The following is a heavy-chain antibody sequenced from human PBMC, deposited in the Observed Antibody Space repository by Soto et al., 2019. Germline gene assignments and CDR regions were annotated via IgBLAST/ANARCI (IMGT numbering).Heavy chain of an antibody. CDR3: ARDHYYDSSGYNYYYGMDV. J-gene: IGHJ6*02. CDR1: GGSISSGGYS. V-gene: IGHV4-30-2*01. Sequence: PSETLSLTCAVSGGSISSGGYSWSWIRHPPGKGLEWIGYIYHSGSTYYNPSLKSRVTISVDRSKNQFSLKLSSVTAADTAVYYCARDHYYDSSGYNYYYGMDVWGQGTTVTVSS. D-gene: IGHD3-22*01. CDR2: IYHSGST.